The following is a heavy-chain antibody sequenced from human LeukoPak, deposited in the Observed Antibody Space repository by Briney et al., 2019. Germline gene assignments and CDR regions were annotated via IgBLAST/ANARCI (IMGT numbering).Heavy chain of an antibody. D-gene: IGHD6-19*01. CDR2: ISGSGGST. V-gene: IGHV3-23*01. CDR1: EFTFSNYG. CDR3: ASFTRSYSSGWHPFDY. Sequence: GGSLRLSCAASEFTFSNYGMHWVRQAPGKGLEWVSAISGSGGSTYYADSVKGRFTISRDNSKNTLYLQMNSLRAEDTAVYYCASFTRSYSSGWHPFDYWGQGTLVTVSS. J-gene: IGHJ4*02.